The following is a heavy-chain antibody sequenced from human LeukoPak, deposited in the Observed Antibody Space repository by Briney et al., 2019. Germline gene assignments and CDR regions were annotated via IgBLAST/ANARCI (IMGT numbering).Heavy chain of an antibody. Sequence: GGSLRLSCAASGFTFSSYSMHWVRQAPGKGLEWVAVIPNNGSNKYYADSVKGRFTISRDNSKNTVYLQMNSLRAEETAVYYCAKDQRRYCSGGSCYPGYFDYWGQGTLVTVSS. D-gene: IGHD2-15*01. CDR1: GFTFSSYS. CDR2: IPNNGSNK. J-gene: IGHJ4*02. V-gene: IGHV3-30*18. CDR3: AKDQRRYCSGGSCYPGYFDY.